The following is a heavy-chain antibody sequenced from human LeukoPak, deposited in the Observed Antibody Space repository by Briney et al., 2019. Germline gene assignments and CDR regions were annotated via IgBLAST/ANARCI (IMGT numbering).Heavy chain of an antibody. D-gene: IGHD3-22*01. J-gene: IGHJ3*02. CDR2: IYYSGST. Sequence: SETLSLTCTVSGGSISSSYSYWGWIRQPPGKGLEWIGNIYYSGSTYYSPSLTSRVTVSVDKSKNQFSLKLSSVTAADTAVYYCARLHYDSAAFDIWGQGTMVTVSS. CDR3: ARLHYDSAAFDI. V-gene: IGHV4-39*07. CDR1: GGSISSSYSY.